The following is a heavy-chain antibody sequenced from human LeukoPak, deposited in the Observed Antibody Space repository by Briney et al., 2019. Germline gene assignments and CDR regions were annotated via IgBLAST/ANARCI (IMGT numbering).Heavy chain of an antibody. J-gene: IGHJ4*02. V-gene: IGHV3-21*04. D-gene: IGHD3-10*01. Sequence: PGGSLRLSCAASGFTFSSYSMNWVRQAPGKGLEWVSSISSSSSYIYYADSVKGRFTISRDNAKNSLYLQMNSLRAEDTAVYYCARAQDYGSGSYLTLIDYWGQGTLVTVSS. CDR1: GFTFSSYS. CDR3: ARAQDYGSGSYLTLIDY. CDR2: ISSSSSYI.